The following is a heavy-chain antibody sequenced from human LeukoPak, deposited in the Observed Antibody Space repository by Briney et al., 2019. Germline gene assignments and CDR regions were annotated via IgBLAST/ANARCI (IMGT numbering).Heavy chain of an antibody. V-gene: IGHV1-24*01. D-gene: IGHD3-10*01. CDR1: GYTLTELS. J-gene: IGHJ4*02. CDR2: FDPEDGET. CDR3: ATDSRFGELFFDY. Sequence: ASVKVSCKVSGYTLTELSMHWVRQAPGKGLEWMGGFDPEDGETIYAQKFQGRVTMTEDTSTDTAYMELSSLRSEDTAVYCCATDSRFGELFFDYWGQGTLVTVSS.